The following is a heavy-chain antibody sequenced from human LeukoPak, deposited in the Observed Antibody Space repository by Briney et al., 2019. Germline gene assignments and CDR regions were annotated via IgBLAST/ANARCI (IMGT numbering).Heavy chain of an antibody. CDR1: GYTFTVYY. Sequence: ASVKVSCKASGYTFTVYYMHWVRQAPGQGLELMGWINPNSGGTNYAQKFQGRVTMTRDTSISTAYMELSRLRSDDTAVYSCARDRRDRYNPYYFDYWGQGTLVTVSS. CDR3: ARDRRDRYNPYYFDY. J-gene: IGHJ4*02. V-gene: IGHV1-2*02. CDR2: INPNSGGT. D-gene: IGHD5-24*01.